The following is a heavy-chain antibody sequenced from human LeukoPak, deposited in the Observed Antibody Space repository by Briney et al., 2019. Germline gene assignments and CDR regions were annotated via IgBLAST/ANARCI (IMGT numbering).Heavy chain of an antibody. J-gene: IGHJ3*02. CDR3: ARLGVGATRDAFDI. D-gene: IGHD1-26*01. CDR2: INWNGGST. CDR1: GFTFDDYG. V-gene: IGHV3-20*04. Sequence: GGSLRLSCAASGFTFDDYGMSWVRQAPGKGLEWVSGINWNGGSTGYADSVKGRFTISRDNAKNSLYLQMNSLRAEDTALYYCARLGVGATRDAFDIWGQGTMVTVTS.